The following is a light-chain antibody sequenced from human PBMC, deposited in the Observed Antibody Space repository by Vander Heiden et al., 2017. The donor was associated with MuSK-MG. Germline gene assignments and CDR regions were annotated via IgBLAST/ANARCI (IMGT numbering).Light chain of an antibody. CDR2: DAS. J-gene: IGKJ4*01. CDR1: QGISNY. V-gene: IGKV1-33*01. CDR3: QQDDNLPLT. Sequence: DIQMTQSPSSLSASVGDRVTITCQASQGISNYLNWYQQKPGTAPKLLIYDASNLKTGVPSRFSGSGSGTDFTFTISSLQPEDNATYYCQQDDNLPLTFGGGTKVXI.